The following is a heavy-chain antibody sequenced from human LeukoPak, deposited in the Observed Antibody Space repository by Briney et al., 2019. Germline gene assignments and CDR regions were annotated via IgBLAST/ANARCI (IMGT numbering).Heavy chain of an antibody. CDR3: ARQGLAHYDFWSGYYTFDY. Sequence: GGSLRLSCAASGFTLSSYWMSWVRQAPGKGLEWVANIKQDGSEKYYVDSVKGRFTISRDNAKNSLYLQMNSLRAEDTAVYYCARQGLAHYDFWSGYYTFDYWGQGTLVTVSS. CDR1: GFTLSSYW. CDR2: IKQDGSEK. D-gene: IGHD3-3*01. V-gene: IGHV3-7*01. J-gene: IGHJ4*02.